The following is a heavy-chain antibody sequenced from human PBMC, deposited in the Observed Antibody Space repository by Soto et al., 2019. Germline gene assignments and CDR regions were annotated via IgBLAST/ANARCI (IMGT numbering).Heavy chain of an antibody. V-gene: IGHV5-51*01. Sequence: EFLKISFKGSGYSFTSYWIGWVRQIPGKGLEWVGIIYPGDSDTRYSPSFQGQVTISADKSISTAYLQWSSLKASDTAMYYCARVKEDDYSEYFDYWGQGTLVTV. CDR3: ARVKEDDYSEYFDY. CDR1: GYSFTSYW. D-gene: IGHD4-4*01. J-gene: IGHJ4*02. CDR2: IYPGDSDT.